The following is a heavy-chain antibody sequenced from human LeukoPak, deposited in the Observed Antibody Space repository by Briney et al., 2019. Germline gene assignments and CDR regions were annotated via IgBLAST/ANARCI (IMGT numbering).Heavy chain of an antibody. CDR2: IYRSGST. V-gene: IGHV4-4*02. D-gene: IGHD3-10*01. Sequence: PSGTLSLTCAVSGGSISSSNWWSWVRQPPGKGLEWIGEIYRSGSTNYNPSLKSRVTISVDKSKNQFSLKLSSVTAADTAVYYCARDRGYYGSMYYFDYWGQGTLVTVSS. CDR1: GGSISSSNW. J-gene: IGHJ4*02. CDR3: ARDRGYYGSMYYFDY.